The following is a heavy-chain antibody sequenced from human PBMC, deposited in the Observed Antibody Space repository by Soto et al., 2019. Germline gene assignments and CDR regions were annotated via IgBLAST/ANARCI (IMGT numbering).Heavy chain of an antibody. Sequence: GASVKVSCKASGYTFTSHYMHWVRQAPGQGLEWMGGFDPEDGETIYAQKFQGRVTMTEDTSTDTAYMELSSLRSEDTAVYYCATVLLGYCSGGSCPSPTDWFDPWGQGTLVTVSS. J-gene: IGHJ5*02. CDR3: ATVLLGYCSGGSCPSPTDWFDP. D-gene: IGHD2-15*01. V-gene: IGHV1-24*01. CDR1: GYTFTSHY. CDR2: FDPEDGET.